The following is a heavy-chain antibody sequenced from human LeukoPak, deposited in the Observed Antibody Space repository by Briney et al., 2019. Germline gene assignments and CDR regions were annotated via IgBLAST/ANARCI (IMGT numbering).Heavy chain of an antibody. CDR2: FDPEDGET. V-gene: IGHV1-24*01. D-gene: IGHD3-10*01. Sequence: ASVKVSCKVSGYTLTELSMHWVRQAPGKGLEWMGGFDPEDGETIYAQKLQGRVTMTEDTSTDTAYMELSSLRSEDTAVYYCATEMSPSLTGVRGVIGWYGMDVWGKGTTVTVSS. CDR1: GYTLTELS. J-gene: IGHJ6*04. CDR3: ATEMSPSLTGVRGVIGWYGMDV.